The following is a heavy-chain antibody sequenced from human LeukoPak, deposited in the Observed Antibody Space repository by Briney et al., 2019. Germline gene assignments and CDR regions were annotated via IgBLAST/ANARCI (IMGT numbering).Heavy chain of an antibody. CDR2: INPSGGST. J-gene: IGHJ4*02. CDR1: GYTFTSYY. V-gene: IGHV1-46*01. D-gene: IGHD3-10*01. Sequence: GASVKVSCKASGYTFTSYYMHWVRQAPGQGLEWMGIINPSGGSTSYAQKFQGRGTMTRATYTSTVSMELSRMSSGATAAYYCYRDTYPGHLWFGEGWGQGTLVTVSX. CDR3: YRDTYPGHLWFGEG.